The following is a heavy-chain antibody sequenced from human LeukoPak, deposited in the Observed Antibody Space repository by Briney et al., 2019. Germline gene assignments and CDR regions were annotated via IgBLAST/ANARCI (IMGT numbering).Heavy chain of an antibody. D-gene: IGHD6-13*01. CDR2: INPNSGGT. CDR3: ARDPYSSSWYEGYYFDY. Sequence: ASVKVSCKASVYTFTGYYMHWVRQAPGQGLEWMGWINPNSGGTNYAQKFQGRVTMTRDTSISTAYMELSRLRSDDTAVYYCARDPYSSSWYEGYYFDYWGQGTLVTVSS. CDR1: VYTFTGYY. J-gene: IGHJ4*02. V-gene: IGHV1-2*02.